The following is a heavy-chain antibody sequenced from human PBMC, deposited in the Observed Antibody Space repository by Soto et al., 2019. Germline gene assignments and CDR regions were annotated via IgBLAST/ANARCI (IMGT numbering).Heavy chain of an antibody. D-gene: IGHD6-19*01. J-gene: IGHJ3*02. CDR1: GGSFSGYS. V-gene: IGHV4-34*01. Sequence: SETLSLTCAIYGGSFSGYSFNWIRQPPGKGLEWIGEIDHSGTAKYNPSLKSRLTISVDTSKKQVSLTLTSVTAADTAVYYCARGSSGWYKAFDIWGQGTIVT. CDR2: IDHSGTA. CDR3: ARGSSGWYKAFDI.